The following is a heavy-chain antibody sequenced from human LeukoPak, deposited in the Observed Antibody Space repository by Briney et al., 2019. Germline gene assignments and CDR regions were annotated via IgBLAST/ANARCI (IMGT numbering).Heavy chain of an antibody. CDR1: GFTFSSYW. CDR3: ARENYYGSGSYCFDY. D-gene: IGHD3-10*01. J-gene: IGHJ4*02. CDR2: IKQDGSEK. V-gene: IGHV3-7*03. Sequence: GGSLRLSCAASGFTFSSYWMSWVRQAPGKGREWVANIKQDGSEKYYVDSVKGRFTISRDNAKNSLYLQMNSLRAEDTAVYYCARENYYGSGSYCFDYWGQGTLVTVSS.